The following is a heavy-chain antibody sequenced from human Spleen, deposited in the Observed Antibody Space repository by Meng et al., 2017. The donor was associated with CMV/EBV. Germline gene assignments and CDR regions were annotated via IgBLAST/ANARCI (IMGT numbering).Heavy chain of an antibody. J-gene: IGHJ1*01. Sequence: ASVKVSCKASGYTFTGYYMHWVRQAPGQGLEWMGWINPNSGGTNYAQKFQGRVTMTRDTSISTAYMKLSSVTAADTAVYYCARGPRIAAAGPRRYFQHWGQGTLVTVSS. CDR3: ARGPRIAAAGPRRYFQH. D-gene: IGHD6-13*01. V-gene: IGHV1-2*02. CDR1: GYTFTGYY. CDR2: INPNSGGT.